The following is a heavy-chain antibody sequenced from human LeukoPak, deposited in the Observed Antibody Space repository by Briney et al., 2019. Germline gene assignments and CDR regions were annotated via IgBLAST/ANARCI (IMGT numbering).Heavy chain of an antibody. CDR1: GGSISSYY. CDR3: ATYYDILTGYVD. Sequence: SETLSLTCTVSGGSISSYYWSWIRQPPGKGLEWIGYIYYSGSTNYNPSLKSRVTISVDTSKNQFSLKLSSVTAADTAVYYCATYYDILTGYVDWGQGTLVTISS. D-gene: IGHD3-9*01. CDR2: IYYSGST. J-gene: IGHJ4*02. V-gene: IGHV4-59*01.